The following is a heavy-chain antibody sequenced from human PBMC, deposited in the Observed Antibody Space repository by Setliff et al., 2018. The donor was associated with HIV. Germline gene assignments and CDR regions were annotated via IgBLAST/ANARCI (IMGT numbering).Heavy chain of an antibody. Sequence: GGSLRLSCAASGFNFRSYGMTWVRQAPGKGLDWVAHIGSSNHGIHYTASVQGRFTVSRDNANNLLFLQMNNLRVEDTAVYFCARHVARFDYGYWGHGTQVT. V-gene: IGHV3-48*04. CDR1: GFNFRSYG. J-gene: IGHJ4*01. D-gene: IGHD3-10*01. CDR2: IGSSNHGI. CDR3: ARHVARFDYGY.